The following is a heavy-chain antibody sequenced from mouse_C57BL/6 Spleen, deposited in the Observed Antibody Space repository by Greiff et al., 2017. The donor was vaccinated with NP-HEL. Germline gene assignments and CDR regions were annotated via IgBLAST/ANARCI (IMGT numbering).Heavy chain of an antibody. CDR1: GFSLTSYG. CDR3: ARNDYDGYFDV. CDR2: IWSGGST. D-gene: IGHD2-4*01. Sequence: VKLMESGPGLVQPSQCLSITCTVSGFSLTSYGVHWVRQSPGKGLEWLGVIWSGGSTDYNAAFISRLSISKDNSKSQVFFKMNSLQADDTAIYYCARNDYDGYFDVWGTGTTVTVSS. J-gene: IGHJ1*03. V-gene: IGHV2-2*01.